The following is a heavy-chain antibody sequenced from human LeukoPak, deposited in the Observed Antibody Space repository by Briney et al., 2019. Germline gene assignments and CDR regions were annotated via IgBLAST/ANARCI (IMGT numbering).Heavy chain of an antibody. CDR1: GFTFSGSD. Sequence: QPGGSLRLSCAVSGFTFSGSDMHWVRQASGKGLEWVGRIRSKANSYATAYAASVKGRFTISRDDSKNTAYLQMNSLKTEDTAVYYCTRLELVAGIDYWGQGTLVTVSS. V-gene: IGHV3-73*01. CDR2: IRSKANSYAT. J-gene: IGHJ4*02. CDR3: TRLELVAGIDY. D-gene: IGHD6-19*01.